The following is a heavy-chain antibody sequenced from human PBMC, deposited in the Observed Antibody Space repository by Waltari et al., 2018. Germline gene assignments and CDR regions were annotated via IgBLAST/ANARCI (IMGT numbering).Heavy chain of an antibody. D-gene: IGHD6-19*01. CDR2: INSDGSDA. Sequence: EVQLVESGGGLVQPGGSLRLPGAASGFAFSAYWMHWVRQVPGKGLLWVSHINSDGSDASYADSVKGRFTISRDNAKNTLYLEMSSLRAEDTAVYYCAFSRGWSSPFGAYDTWGQGTMVSVSS. V-gene: IGHV3-74*01. CDR3: AFSRGWSSPFGAYDT. CDR1: GFAFSAYW. J-gene: IGHJ3*01.